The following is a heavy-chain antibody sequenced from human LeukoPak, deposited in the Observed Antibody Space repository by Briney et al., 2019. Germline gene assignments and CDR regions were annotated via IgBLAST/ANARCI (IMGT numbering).Heavy chain of an antibody. CDR2: ISSSGSTI. CDR3: ARGTMVYGTRFDY. V-gene: IGHV3-48*04. Sequence: AGGSLRLSCAASGFTFSSYSMNWVRQAPGKGLEWVSYISSSGSTIYYADSVKGRFTISRDNAKNSLYLQMNSLRAEDTAVYYCARGTMVYGTRFDYWGQGTLVTVSS. D-gene: IGHD2-8*01. CDR1: GFTFSSYS. J-gene: IGHJ4*02.